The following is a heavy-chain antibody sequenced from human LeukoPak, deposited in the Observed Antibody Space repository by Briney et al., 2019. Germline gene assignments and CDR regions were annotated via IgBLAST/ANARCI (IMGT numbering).Heavy chain of an antibody. CDR3: ARGFAVGATGYYYYYGMDV. CDR1: GFTFSSYG. D-gene: IGHD1-26*01. Sequence: PGGSLRLSCAASGFTFSSYGMHWVRQAPGKGLEWVAVIWYDGSNKYYADSVKGRFTISRDNSKNTLYLQMNSLRAEDTAVYYCARGFAVGATGYYYYYGMDVWGQGTTVTVSS. CDR2: IWYDGSNK. J-gene: IGHJ6*02. V-gene: IGHV3-33*01.